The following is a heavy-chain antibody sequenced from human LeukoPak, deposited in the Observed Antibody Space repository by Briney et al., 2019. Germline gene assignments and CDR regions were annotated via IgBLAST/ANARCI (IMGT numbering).Heavy chain of an antibody. CDR3: ARDYVLAAAGPDY. CDR1: GYTFTGYY. Sequence: ASVKVSCKASGYTFTGYYMHWVRQAPGQGLEWMGRINPNSGGSNYAQKFQGRVTMTRDTSISTAYMELSRLRSDDTAVYYCARDYVLAAAGPDYWGQGTLVTVSS. J-gene: IGHJ4*02. V-gene: IGHV1-2*06. D-gene: IGHD6-13*01. CDR2: INPNSGGS.